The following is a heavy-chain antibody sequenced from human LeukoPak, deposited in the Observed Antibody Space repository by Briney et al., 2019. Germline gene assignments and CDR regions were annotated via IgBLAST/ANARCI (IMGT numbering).Heavy chain of an antibody. CDR2: IYDRGPA. D-gene: IGHD3-10*01. Sequence: PSETLSLTCTVSGYAITSGGFSWNWIRQSPGKGLEWIGCIYDRGPAYYNPSLKSRFTISVDRPKNQFFLNVTSLTAADTAVYYCARSRQASGLFNSWGQGTLVVVSS. CDR1: GYAITSGGFS. V-gene: IGHV4-30-2*06. CDR3: ARSRQASGLFNS. J-gene: IGHJ5*01.